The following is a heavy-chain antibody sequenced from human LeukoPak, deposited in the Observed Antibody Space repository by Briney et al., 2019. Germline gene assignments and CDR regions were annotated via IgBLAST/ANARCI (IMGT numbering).Heavy chain of an antibody. CDR3: ARAEGNYYYYYYMDV. J-gene: IGHJ6*03. CDR1: GGSISSGSYY. V-gene: IGHV4-61*02. Sequence: SETLSLTCTVSGGSISSGSYYWSWIRQPAGKGLEWIGRIYTSGSTNYNPSLKSRVTISVDTSKNQFSLKLSPVTAADTAVYYCARAEGNYYYYYYMDVWGKGTTVTISS. CDR2: IYTSGST.